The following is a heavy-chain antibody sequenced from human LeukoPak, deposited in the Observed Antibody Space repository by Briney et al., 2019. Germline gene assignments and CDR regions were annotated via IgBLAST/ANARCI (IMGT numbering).Heavy chain of an antibody. CDR3: ASQNGILGYCSGGSCYGSDYYYYMDV. CDR1: GFTFSSYA. Sequence: PGGSLRLSCAASGFTFSSYAMNWVRQAPGKGLEWVSGINGGGGSTYYADSVKGRFTISRDNSKNTLYLQMNSLRAEDTAVYYCASQNGILGYCSGGSCYGSDYYYYMDVWGKGTTVTVSS. CDR2: INGGGGST. V-gene: IGHV3-23*01. D-gene: IGHD2-15*01. J-gene: IGHJ6*03.